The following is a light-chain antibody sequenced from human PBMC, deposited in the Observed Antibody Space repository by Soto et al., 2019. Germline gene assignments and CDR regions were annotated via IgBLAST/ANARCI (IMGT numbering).Light chain of an antibody. Sequence: EIVLTQSPGTLSLSPRERATLSCRASQSVSSSYLAWYQQKPGQAPRLLIYGASSSATGIPDRFSGSGSGTDFTLTISRLEPEDLAVYYCQQYGSSPPTITFGQGTRLEIK. J-gene: IGKJ5*01. V-gene: IGKV3-20*01. CDR2: GAS. CDR1: QSVSSSY. CDR3: QQYGSSPPTIT.